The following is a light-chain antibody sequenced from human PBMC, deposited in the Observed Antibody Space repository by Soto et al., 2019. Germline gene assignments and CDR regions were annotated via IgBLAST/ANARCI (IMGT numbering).Light chain of an antibody. V-gene: IGKV3-15*01. CDR2: GAS. Sequence: EIVITQSPATLSVSPGERATLYCRASKSVSSNLAWYQQKPGQAPRLLIYGASTRATGISARFSGSGSGTEFTLTISSLQSEDFAVYYCQQYNNWPPWTFGQGTKVEVK. J-gene: IGKJ1*01. CDR1: KSVSSN. CDR3: QQYNNWPPWT.